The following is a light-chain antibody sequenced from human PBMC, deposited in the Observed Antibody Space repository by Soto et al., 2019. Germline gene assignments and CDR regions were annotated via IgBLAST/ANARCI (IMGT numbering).Light chain of an antibody. J-gene: IGKJ1*01. CDR1: QSVSSSY. CDR3: QQYGSSHPWT. V-gene: IGKV3-20*01. CDR2: GAS. Sequence: EILLTQSPGTLSLSPGERATLSCRASQSVSSSYLAWYQQKPGQTTRLLIYGASSRANGIPDRFSGSGSGTDFTLTISRLEPEDFAVYYCQQYGSSHPWTFGQGTKVDIK.